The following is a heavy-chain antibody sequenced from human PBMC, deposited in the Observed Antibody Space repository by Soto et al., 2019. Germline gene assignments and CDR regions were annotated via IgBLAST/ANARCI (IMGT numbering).Heavy chain of an antibody. CDR3: ARDHDYGDPNWFDP. V-gene: IGHV4-31*03. CDR2: IYYSGST. J-gene: IGHJ5*02. CDR1: GGSISSGGYY. Sequence: SETLSLTCTVSGGSISSGGYYWSWIRQHPGKGLEWIGYIYYSGSTYYNPSLKSRVTISVDTSKIQFSLKLSSVTAADTAVYYCARDHDYGDPNWFDPWGQGTLVTVSS. D-gene: IGHD4-17*01.